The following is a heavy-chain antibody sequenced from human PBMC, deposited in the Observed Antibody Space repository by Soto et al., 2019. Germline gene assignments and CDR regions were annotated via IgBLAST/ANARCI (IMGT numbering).Heavy chain of an antibody. CDR3: ATHCSSTSCYYTFDP. V-gene: IGHV4-34*01. CDR2: INHYGST. D-gene: IGHD2-2*01. Sequence: QVQLQQWGAGLLKPSETLSLTCAVYGGSFSSYYWSWIRQPPGKGLEWIGQINHYGSTDYNPSLKSRVTISVDTSMTHFSLRLSSVTAADTAMYYCATHCSSTSCYYTFDPGGQGTLVTVSS. J-gene: IGHJ5*02. CDR1: GGSFSSYY.